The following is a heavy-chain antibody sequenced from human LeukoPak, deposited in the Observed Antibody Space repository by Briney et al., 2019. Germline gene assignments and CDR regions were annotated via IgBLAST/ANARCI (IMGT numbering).Heavy chain of an antibody. CDR2: VFYYGNT. Sequence: SDTLSLTCTVSGGSISNYYWSWIRQPPGKGLEWIGSVFYYGNTYYNPSLKSRVTISVDSSKNQFSLKLTSVTAADTAVYFCARMTGLKRDPHFDFWGQGTLVTVSS. V-gene: IGHV4-59*07. CDR1: GGSISNYY. J-gene: IGHJ4*02. D-gene: IGHD2-8*01. CDR3: ARMTGLKRDPHFDF.